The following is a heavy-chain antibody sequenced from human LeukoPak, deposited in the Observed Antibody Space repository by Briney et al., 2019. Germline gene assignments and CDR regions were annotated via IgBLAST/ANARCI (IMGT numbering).Heavy chain of an antibody. V-gene: IGHV1-2*02. CDR3: ARELGYCSSASCPLYHY. CDR2: INPNSGGT. CDR1: GYIFTGYY. D-gene: IGHD2-2*01. J-gene: IGHJ4*02. Sequence: ASVKVSCKASGYIFTGYYIHWVRQAPGQGLEWMGWINPNSGGTNYAQNFQGRVTMTRDTSISTAYMELSRLRSDDTAMYYCARELGYCSSASCPLYHYWGQGTLVTVSS.